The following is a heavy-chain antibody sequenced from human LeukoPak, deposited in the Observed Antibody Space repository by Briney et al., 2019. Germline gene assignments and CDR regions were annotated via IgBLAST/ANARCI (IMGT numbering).Heavy chain of an antibody. CDR2: ISPDGSDR. J-gene: IGHJ6*02. CDR3: AXGXXXXXV. Sequence: PGGSLRLSCPASGFTFGDWWMSWVRQAPGKGLEWVSYISPDGSDRYYVDSVKGRFTVSRDNAKNSVYMEINSLRVEDTAVYYCAXGXXXXXVWGXGTTXTVSS. V-gene: IGHV3-7*01. CDR1: GFTFGDWW.